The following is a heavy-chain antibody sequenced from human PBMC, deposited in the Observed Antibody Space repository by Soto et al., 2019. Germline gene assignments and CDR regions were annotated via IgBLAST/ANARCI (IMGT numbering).Heavy chain of an antibody. J-gene: IGHJ4*02. CDR3: ARPSPYSSSSGGYYFDY. V-gene: IGHV4-39*01. Sequence: SQTLSLTCTVSGGSISSSSYYWGWIRQPPGKGLEWIGSIYYSGSTYYNPSLKSRVTISVDTSKNQFSLKLSPVTAADTAVYYCARPSPYSSSSGGYYFDYWGQGTLVTVSS. CDR1: GGSISSSSYY. D-gene: IGHD6-6*01. CDR2: IYYSGST.